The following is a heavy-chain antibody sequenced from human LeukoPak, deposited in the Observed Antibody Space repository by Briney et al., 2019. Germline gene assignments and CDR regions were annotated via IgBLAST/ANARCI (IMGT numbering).Heavy chain of an antibody. J-gene: IGHJ6*03. D-gene: IGHD2-21*02. CDR2: ISGRGASK. V-gene: IGHV3-23*01. CDR3: ARAPLSDSSSVAGYYYYMDV. CDR1: GLTFNNYA. Sequence: GGSLRLSCAVSGLTFNNYAMSWVRQAPGKGLEWVSGISGRGASKYYADSVKGRFTISRDNSKNTLYLQMNSLRAEDTAVYYCARAPLSDSSSVAGYYYYMDVWGKGTTVTVSS.